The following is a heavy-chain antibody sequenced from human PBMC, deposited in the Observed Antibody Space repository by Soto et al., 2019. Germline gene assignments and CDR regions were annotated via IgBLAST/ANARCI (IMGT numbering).Heavy chain of an antibody. V-gene: IGHV3-30-3*01. J-gene: IGHJ6*02. Sequence: QVRLVESGGGVVQPGRSLRLSCAASGFSFSNYAMHWVRQAPGKGLECVAVISYDGSNKNYADSVKGRFTISRDNTKNTLYLQMYSLRAEDTAVFYCTRDIIRELDYYYYYGMDVWGQGTTVTVSS. CDR1: GFSFSNYA. CDR2: ISYDGSNK. D-gene: IGHD1-26*01. CDR3: TRDIIRELDYYYYYGMDV.